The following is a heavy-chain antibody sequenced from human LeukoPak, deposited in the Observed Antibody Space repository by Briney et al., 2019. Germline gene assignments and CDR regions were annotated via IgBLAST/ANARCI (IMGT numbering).Heavy chain of an antibody. CDR1: GFTYGSSY. J-gene: IGHJ4*02. CDR3: ATDLGSSLHS. V-gene: IGHV3-74*01. D-gene: IGHD2-2*01. Sequence: GGSLRLSCAASGFTYGSSYMHWVRQDPGKGLVWVSCISSDGTSTNYADSVKGRFTISRDNPKNTVYLQMNSLRAEDTAVYYCATDLGSSLHSWGQGTLVIVSS. CDR2: ISSDGTST.